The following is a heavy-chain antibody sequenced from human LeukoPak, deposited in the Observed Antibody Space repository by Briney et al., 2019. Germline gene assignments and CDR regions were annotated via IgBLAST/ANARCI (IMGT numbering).Heavy chain of an antibody. CDR2: ISYVGRDK. V-gene: IGHV3-30*04. J-gene: IGHJ4*02. Sequence: GRSLTLSCAASGFTFSGYSMYWVRQAPGKGLEWVAVISYVGRDKYYADSVKGRFTISRDNSKNTLYLQMNSLRPEDTAVYYCARRYNTYYFDSWGQGTLVTVSA. D-gene: IGHD3-3*01. CDR3: ARRYNTYYFDS. CDR1: GFTFSGYS.